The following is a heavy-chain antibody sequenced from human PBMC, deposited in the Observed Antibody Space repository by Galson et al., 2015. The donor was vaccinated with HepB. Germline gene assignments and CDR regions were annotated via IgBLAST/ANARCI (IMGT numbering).Heavy chain of an antibody. CDR1: GYSFTSYW. CDR2: IDPSDSYT. J-gene: IGHJ4*02. Sequence: QSGAEVKKPGESLRISCKGSGYSFTSYWISWVRQMPGKGLEWMGRIDPSDSYTNYSPSFQGLVTISADKSISTAYLQWSSLKASDTAMYYCIFGVPRGGGTLSFDLLFDYWGQGTLVTVSS. D-gene: IGHD3-3*01. CDR3: IFGVPRGGGTLSFDLLFDY. V-gene: IGHV5-10-1*01.